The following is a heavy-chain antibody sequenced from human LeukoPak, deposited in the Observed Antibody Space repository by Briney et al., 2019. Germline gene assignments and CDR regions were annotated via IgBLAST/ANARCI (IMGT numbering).Heavy chain of an antibody. D-gene: IGHD2-8*01. V-gene: IGHV1-18*01. CDR2: ISAYNGNT. CDR3: ARGRQLYYQDEGGQNGPFDI. Sequence: ASVKVSCKASGYTFTSYGISWVRQAPGQGLEWMGWISAYNGNTNYAQKLQGRVTMTTDTSTSTAYMELRSLRSDDTAVYYCARGRQLYYQDEGGQNGPFDIWGQGKMVTV. J-gene: IGHJ3*02. CDR1: GYTFTSYG.